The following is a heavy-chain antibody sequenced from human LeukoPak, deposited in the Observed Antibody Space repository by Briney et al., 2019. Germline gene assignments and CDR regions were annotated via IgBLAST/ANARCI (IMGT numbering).Heavy chain of an antibody. CDR1: GGSISSGGYY. D-gene: IGHD3-3*01. CDR2: IYHSGST. V-gene: IGHV4-30-2*01. Sequence: SQTLSLTCTVSGGSISSGGYYWSWIRQPPGKGLEWIGYIYHSGSTYYNPSLKSRVTISVDRSKNQFSLKLSSVTAADTAVYYCARSESRGFLEWSASDYWGQGTLVTVSS. CDR3: ARSESRGFLEWSASDY. J-gene: IGHJ4*02.